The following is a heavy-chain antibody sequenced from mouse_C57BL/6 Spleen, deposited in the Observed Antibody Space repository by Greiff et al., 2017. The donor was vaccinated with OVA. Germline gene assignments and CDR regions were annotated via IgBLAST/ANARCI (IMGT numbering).Heavy chain of an antibody. CDR1: GYSFTDYN. V-gene: IGHV1-39*01. CDR3: ARGGELDYYSDDLDY. J-gene: IGHJ2*01. Sequence: EVQLQQSGPELVKPGASVKLSCKASGYSFTDYNMNWVKQSNGKSLEWIGVIYPNYGTTSYNQKFKDKATLTVDKASSTAYMQLNSLTSEDSAVYYCARGGELDYYSDDLDYWGQGTTLTVAS. D-gene: IGHD2-12*01. CDR2: IYPNYGTT.